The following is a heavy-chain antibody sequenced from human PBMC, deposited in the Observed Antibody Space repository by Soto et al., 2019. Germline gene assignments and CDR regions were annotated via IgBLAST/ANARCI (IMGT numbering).Heavy chain of an antibody. CDR3: ARDHKGGYYYYGMDV. Sequence: VGSLRLSCAASGFTFSSYEMNWVRQAPGKGLEWVSYISSSGSTIYYADSVKGRFTISRDNAKNSLYLQMNSLRAEDTAVYYCARDHKGGYYYYGMDVWGQGTTVTVSS. CDR1: GFTFSSYE. CDR2: ISSSGSTI. V-gene: IGHV3-48*03. J-gene: IGHJ6*02.